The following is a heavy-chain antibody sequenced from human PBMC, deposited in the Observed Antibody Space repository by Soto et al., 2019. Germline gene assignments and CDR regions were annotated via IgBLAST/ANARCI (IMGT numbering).Heavy chain of an antibody. Sequence: RLECMGWINAGNGNTKYSQKFQGRFTISRDNAKNSLYLQMYSLRDEDTAVYYCARGFQQVEYYYYYGMDVWGQGTTVTVSS. CDR2: INAGNGNT. CDR3: ARGFQQVEYYYYYGMDV. J-gene: IGHJ6*02. D-gene: IGHD6-6*01. V-gene: IGHV1-3*01.